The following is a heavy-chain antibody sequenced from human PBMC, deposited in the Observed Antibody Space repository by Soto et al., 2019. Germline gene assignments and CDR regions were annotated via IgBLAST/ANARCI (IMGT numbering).Heavy chain of an antibody. V-gene: IGHV4-30-4*01. D-gene: IGHD1-26*01. CDR1: GGPISSGDYY. J-gene: IGHJ6*02. CDR3: AREPLKWYGMDV. Sequence: QVQLQESGPGLVKPSQTLSLTCTVSGGPISSGDYYWSWIRQSPGTGLEWIGYIFYTGSTYYNPSLRSRLAISVDTSKNQFSLKLSSVTAADAAVYYCAREPLKWYGMDVWGQGTTVTVSS. CDR2: IFYTGST.